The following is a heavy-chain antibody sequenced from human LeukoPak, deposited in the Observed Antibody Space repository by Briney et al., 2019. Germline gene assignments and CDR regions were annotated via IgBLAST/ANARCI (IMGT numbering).Heavy chain of an antibody. V-gene: IGHV5-51*01. CDR3: ARRGGSYYGDAFDI. CDR1: GYIFTSYW. CDR2: IFPGDSDT. J-gene: IGHJ3*02. D-gene: IGHD1-26*01. Sequence: PGESLQISCKGSGYIFTSYWIGGGRQLPGKGLEWMGIIFPGDSDTRYSPSFQGQVTISADKSISTAYLQWSSLKASDTAMYYCARRGGSYYGDAFDIWGQGTMVTVSS.